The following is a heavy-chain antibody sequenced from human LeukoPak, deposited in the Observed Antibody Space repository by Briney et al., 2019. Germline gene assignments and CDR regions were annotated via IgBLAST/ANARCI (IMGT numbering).Heavy chain of an antibody. CDR3: ATANRLTRDSSGYYPDS. Sequence: GGSVKVSCEVSGYTLTELSTHWVRQAPGKGLEWMGGFDPEDGEIVYAQNFQGRVTMTEDTSTDTAYMELSSLRSEDTAIYYCATANRLTRDSSGYYPDSWGQGTLVTVSS. J-gene: IGHJ4*02. CDR1: GYTLTELS. V-gene: IGHV1-24*01. D-gene: IGHD3-22*01. CDR2: FDPEDGEI.